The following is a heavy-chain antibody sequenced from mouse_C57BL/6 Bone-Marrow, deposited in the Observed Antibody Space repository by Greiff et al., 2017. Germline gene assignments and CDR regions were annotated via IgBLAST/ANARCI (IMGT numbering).Heavy chain of an antibody. CDR3: ARVGGNYEDYAMDY. J-gene: IGHJ4*01. D-gene: IGHD2-1*01. Sequence: VQLQQSGAELARPGASVKLSCKASGYTFTSYGISWVKQRPGQGLEWIGEIYPRSGNTYYNEKFKGKATLTADKSSSTAYMELRSLTSEDSAVYVCARVGGNYEDYAMDYWGQGTSVTVSS. V-gene: IGHV1-81*01. CDR2: IYPRSGNT. CDR1: GYTFTSYG.